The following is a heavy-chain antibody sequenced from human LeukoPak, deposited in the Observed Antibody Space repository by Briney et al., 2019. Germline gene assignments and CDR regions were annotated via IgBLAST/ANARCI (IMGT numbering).Heavy chain of an antibody. CDR2: IYTSGST. Sequence: SETLSLTCTVSGGSISSYYWSWIRQPAGKGLEWIGRIYTSGSTNYNPSLKSRVTISVDTSKNQFSLKLSSVTAADTAVYYCAESAHDLLFFDYWGQGTLVTVSS. CDR3: AESAHDLLFFDY. J-gene: IGHJ4*02. V-gene: IGHV4-4*07. CDR1: GGSISSYY. D-gene: IGHD3-3*01.